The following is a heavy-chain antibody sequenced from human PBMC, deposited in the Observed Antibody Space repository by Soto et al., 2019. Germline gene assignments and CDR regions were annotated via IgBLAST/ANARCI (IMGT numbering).Heavy chain of an antibody. J-gene: IGHJ4*02. CDR1: GASISSGDYF. CDR3: PREKGYISGPKNFDY. Sequence: SETLSLTCTVSGASISSGDYFWSWIRQSPGKGLQWIGYIYDSGSSYYNPSLKSRVTMSVDKSKNQFSLKLSSVTAADTAVYYCPREKGYISGPKNFDYWGQGTLVTVSS. D-gene: IGHD5-12*01. V-gene: IGHV4-30-4*01. CDR2: IYDSGSS.